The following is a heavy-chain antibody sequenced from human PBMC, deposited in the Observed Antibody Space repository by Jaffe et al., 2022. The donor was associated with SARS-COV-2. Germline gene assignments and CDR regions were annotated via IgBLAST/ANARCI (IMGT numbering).Heavy chain of an antibody. D-gene: IGHD3-22*01. CDR1: GGTFSSYA. Sequence: QVQLVQSGAEVKKPGSSVKVSCKASGGTFSSYAISWVRQAPGQGLEWMGGIIPIFGSTNYAQKFQGRVTLTADESTSTAYMELSSLRSEDTAVYYCARMYYSESSDYYSLFDYWGQGTLVTVSP. J-gene: IGHJ4*02. CDR3: ARMYYSESSDYYSLFDY. V-gene: IGHV1-69*01. CDR2: IIPIFGST.